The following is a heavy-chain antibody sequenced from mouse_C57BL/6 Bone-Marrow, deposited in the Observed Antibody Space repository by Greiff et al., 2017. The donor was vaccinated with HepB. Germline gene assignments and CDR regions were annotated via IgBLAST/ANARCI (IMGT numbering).Heavy chain of an antibody. Sequence: EVKLMESGPGLVKPSQSLSLTCSVTGYSITSGYYWNWIRQFPGNKLEWMGYISYDGSNNYNPSLKNRISITRDTSKNQFFLKLNSVTAEDTATYYCAGNYGSSSSWFAYWRQGTLVTVSA. V-gene: IGHV3-6*01. D-gene: IGHD1-1*01. CDR1: GYSITSGYY. CDR3: AGNYGSSSSWFAY. J-gene: IGHJ3*01. CDR2: ISYDGSN.